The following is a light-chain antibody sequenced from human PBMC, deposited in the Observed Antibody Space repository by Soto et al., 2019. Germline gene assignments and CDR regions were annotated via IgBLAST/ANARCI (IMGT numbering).Light chain of an antibody. CDR1: SSDVGGYNY. V-gene: IGLV2-14*01. J-gene: IGLJ2*01. CDR3: SSYTSSSTLVV. Sequence: QSALTQPASVSGSPGQSITISCTGTSSDVGGYNYVSWYQQHPGKAPQLMIYDVSNRPSGVSNRFSGSKSGNTASLTISGLQAEDEADSYCSSYTSSSTLVVFGGGTKLTVL. CDR2: DVS.